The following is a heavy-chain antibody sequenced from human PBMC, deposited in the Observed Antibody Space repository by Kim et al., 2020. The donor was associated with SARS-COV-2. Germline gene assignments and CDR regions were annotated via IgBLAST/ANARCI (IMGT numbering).Heavy chain of an antibody. Sequence: SETLSLTCAVYGGSFSGYYWSWIRQPPGKGLEWIGEINHSGSTNYNPSLKSRVTISVDTSKNQFSLRLSSVTAADTAVYYCARVWGTIAVAEYYFDYWGQGTLVTVSS. CDR1: GGSFSGYY. D-gene: IGHD6-19*01. V-gene: IGHV4-34*01. CDR2: INHSGST. J-gene: IGHJ4*02. CDR3: ARVWGTIAVAEYYFDY.